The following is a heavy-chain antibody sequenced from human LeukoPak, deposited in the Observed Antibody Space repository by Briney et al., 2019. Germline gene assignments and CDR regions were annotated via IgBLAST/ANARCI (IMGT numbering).Heavy chain of an antibody. CDR3: AKGAGAAAVNWFDP. J-gene: IGHJ5*02. CDR1: GFTFSTYA. Sequence: GGSLRLSCAASGFTFSTYAMNWVRQAPGKGLEWVSAISGSGGSTYYADSVKGRFTISRDNSKNTLYLQMNSLRAEDTAVYNCAKGAGAAAVNWFDPWGQGTLVTVSS. CDR2: ISGSGGST. D-gene: IGHD6-13*01. V-gene: IGHV3-23*01.